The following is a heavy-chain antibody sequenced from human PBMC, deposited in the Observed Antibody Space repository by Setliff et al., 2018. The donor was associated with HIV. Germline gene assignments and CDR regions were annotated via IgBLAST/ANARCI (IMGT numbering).Heavy chain of an antibody. CDR2: IWYDGSKK. CDR3: ARDVSWRVRTYIDY. CDR1: GFTFNRYG. D-gene: IGHD3-3*01. V-gene: IGHV3-33*01. Sequence: AGVSLRLSCAASGFTFNRYGMHWVRQAPGKGLEWVAFIWYDGSKKFYADSVKGRFTISRDNSKNTLYLQMDSLTAEDTAVYYCARDVSWRVRTYIDYWGQGTLVTVSS. J-gene: IGHJ4*02.